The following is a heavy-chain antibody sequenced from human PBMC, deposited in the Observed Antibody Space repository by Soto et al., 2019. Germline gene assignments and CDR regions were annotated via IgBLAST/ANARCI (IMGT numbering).Heavy chain of an antibody. Sequence: EVQLLESGGDLVQPGGSLRLSCAASGFPFSIFAMSWVRQSPGKGLEWVSTISGSGGSTYYADAVKGRFSISRDNSMGTLYLQMKSLRVEDTAIYYCAKEVSLGSTVDLGYWGQGTLVTVSS. CDR3: AKEVSLGSTVDLGY. V-gene: IGHV3-23*01. D-gene: IGHD7-27*01. CDR2: ISGSGGST. CDR1: GFPFSIFA. J-gene: IGHJ4*02.